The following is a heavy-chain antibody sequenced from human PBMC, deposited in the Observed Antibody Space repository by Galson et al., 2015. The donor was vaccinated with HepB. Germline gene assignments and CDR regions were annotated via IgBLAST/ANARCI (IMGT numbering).Heavy chain of an antibody. Sequence: CAISGDSVSSNRAAWNWIRQSPSRGLEWLGRTYYRSKWYNDYAVSVKSRITINPDTSKNQFSLQLNSVTPEDTAVYYCASQGITMVRGVIEFDAFDIWGQGTMVTVSS. V-gene: IGHV6-1*01. CDR2: TYYRSKWYN. CDR3: ASQGITMVRGVIEFDAFDI. J-gene: IGHJ3*02. D-gene: IGHD3-10*01. CDR1: GDSVSSNRAA.